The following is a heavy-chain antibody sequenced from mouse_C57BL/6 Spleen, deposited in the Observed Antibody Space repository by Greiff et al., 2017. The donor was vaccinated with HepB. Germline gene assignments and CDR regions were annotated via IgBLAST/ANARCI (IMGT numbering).Heavy chain of an antibody. V-gene: IGHV1-54*01. D-gene: IGHD2-10*02. Sequence: QVQLQQSGAELVRPGPSVKVSCKASGYAFTNYLIEWVKQRPGQGLEWIGVINPGSGGTNYNEKFKGKATLTADKSSSTAYMQLSSLTSEDSAVYFCARSEYGNYVGYWGQGTTLTVSS. J-gene: IGHJ2*01. CDR3: ARSEYGNYVGY. CDR1: GYAFTNYL. CDR2: INPGSGGT.